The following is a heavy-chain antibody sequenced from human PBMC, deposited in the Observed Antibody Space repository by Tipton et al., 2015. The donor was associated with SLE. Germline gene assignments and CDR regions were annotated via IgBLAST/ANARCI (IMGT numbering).Heavy chain of an antibody. Sequence: LRLSCTVSGYSISGGSFWGWIRQPPGRGLEWLGNIYHSGSTFYNPSLKSRLTLSIDTSKNQFSLKLTSVTAADTAVYYCARHWHNSAVGVDPWGQGTLVTVSS. D-gene: IGHD6-25*01. CDR3: ARHWHNSAVGVDP. CDR2: IYHSGST. J-gene: IGHJ5*02. V-gene: IGHV4-38-2*02. CDR1: GYSISGGSF.